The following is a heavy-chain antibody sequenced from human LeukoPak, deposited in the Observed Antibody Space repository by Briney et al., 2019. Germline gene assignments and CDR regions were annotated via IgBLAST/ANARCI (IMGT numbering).Heavy chain of an antibody. Sequence: PGGSLRLSCAAPGFTFSSYGMHWVRQAPGKGLEWVAFIRYDGSNKYYADSVKGRFTISRDNSKNTLYLQMNSLRAEDTAVYYCAKRGDDFWSGIDYWGQGTLVTVSS. CDR1: GFTFSSYG. D-gene: IGHD3-3*01. CDR3: AKRGDDFWSGIDY. CDR2: IRYDGSNK. V-gene: IGHV3-30*02. J-gene: IGHJ4*02.